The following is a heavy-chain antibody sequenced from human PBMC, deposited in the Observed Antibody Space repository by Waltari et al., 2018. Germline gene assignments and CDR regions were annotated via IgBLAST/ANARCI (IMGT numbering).Heavy chain of an antibody. CDR1: GFTFSTYA. CDR2: ITTSGDNT. D-gene: IGHD1-1*01. CDR3: AAYITSRRGAFDF. V-gene: IGHV3-23*01. Sequence: EVQLLESGGGLEQPGGSLRLSCAASGFTFSTYAMNWARQAPGKGLEWVSSITTSGDNTYYADSVKGRFTISRDNSKNTLYLQMNSLRAEDTAVYYCAAYITSRRGAFDFWGQGTMVTVSS. J-gene: IGHJ3*01.